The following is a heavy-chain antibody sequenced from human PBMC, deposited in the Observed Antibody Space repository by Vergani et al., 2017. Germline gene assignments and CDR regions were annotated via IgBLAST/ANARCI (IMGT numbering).Heavy chain of an antibody. J-gene: IGHJ4*02. D-gene: IGHD2-15*01. V-gene: IGHV1-69*12. CDR2: IIPIFGTA. CDR3: ARDDCSGGSCYEDGY. Sequence: QVQLVQSGAEVKKPGSSVNVFCKASGGILSSYAISWVRQATGQGLEWMGGIIPIFGTANYAQKFQGRVTITADESTSTAYMELSSLRSEDTAVYYCARDDCSGGSCYEDGYWGQGTLVTVSS. CDR1: GGILSSYA.